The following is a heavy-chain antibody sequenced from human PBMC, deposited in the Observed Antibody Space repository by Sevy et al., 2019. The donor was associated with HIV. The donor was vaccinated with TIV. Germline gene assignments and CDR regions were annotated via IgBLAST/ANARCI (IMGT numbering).Heavy chain of an antibody. Sequence: GGSLRLSCAASGFTFSKYSMSWIRQTPGKGLEWVSIFSFGCGKINYADSVKGRFIISRDDSRNTFYLQMNSLRAEDTAIYYCAREGCTKPHDYWGQGTVVTVSS. V-gene: IGHV3-23*01. CDR1: GFTFSKYS. CDR2: FSFGCGKI. D-gene: IGHD2-8*01. J-gene: IGHJ4*02. CDR3: AREGCTKPHDY.